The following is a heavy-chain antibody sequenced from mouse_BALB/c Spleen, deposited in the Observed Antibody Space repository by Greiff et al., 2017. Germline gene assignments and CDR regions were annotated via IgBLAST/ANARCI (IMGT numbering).Heavy chain of an antibody. CDR3: ARHPSTMISYYAMDY. CDR2: INPGSGGT. CDR1: GYAFTNYL. J-gene: IGHJ4*01. V-gene: IGHV1-54*01. D-gene: IGHD2-4*01. Sequence: VQLQQSGAELVRPGTSVKVSCKASGYAFTNYLIEWVKQRPGQGLEWIGVINPGSGGTNYNEKFKGKATLTADKSSSTAYMQLSSLTSDDSAVYFCARHPSTMISYYAMDYWGQGTSVTVSS.